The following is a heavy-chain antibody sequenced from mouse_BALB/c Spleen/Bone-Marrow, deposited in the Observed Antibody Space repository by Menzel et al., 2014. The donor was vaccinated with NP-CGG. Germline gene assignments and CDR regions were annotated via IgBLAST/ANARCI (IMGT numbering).Heavy chain of an antibody. J-gene: IGHJ3*01. CDR3: ARDRRYDLAWFAY. Sequence: EVKLVESGGGLVQPGGSLRLSCATSGFTFTDYYMSWVRQPPGKALEWLGFIRSKANGYTTEYSASVKGRFTISRDNSQSILYLQMNTLRAEDSATYYCARDRRYDLAWFAYWGQGTLVTVSA. CDR2: IRSKANGYTT. V-gene: IGHV7-3*02. CDR1: GFTFTDYY. D-gene: IGHD2-14*01.